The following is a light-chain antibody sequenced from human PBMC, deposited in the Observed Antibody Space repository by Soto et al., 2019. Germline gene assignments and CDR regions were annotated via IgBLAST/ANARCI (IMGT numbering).Light chain of an antibody. Sequence: EIVMTQSPATLSVSPGERATLSCRASQSVSSNLAWYQQKPGQAPRLLIYGSSTRATCIPARFSGSGSGTEFTLTISSLQSEYFAVYYCQQYNNWPLGYTFGQGTKLEIK. V-gene: IGKV3-15*01. CDR3: QQYNNWPLGYT. CDR1: QSVSSN. J-gene: IGKJ2*01. CDR2: GSS.